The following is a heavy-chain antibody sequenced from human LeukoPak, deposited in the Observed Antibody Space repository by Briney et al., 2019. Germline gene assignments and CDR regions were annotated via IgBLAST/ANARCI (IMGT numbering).Heavy chain of an antibody. Sequence: GGSLRLSCAASGFTFSSYWMNWVRQAPGKGLEWVANINQDGSEKYYVDSVKGRFTISRDNGKNSLYLQLNSLRAEDTAVYYCAREGPGEYFEYWGQGTLVTVSS. CDR1: GFTFSSYW. J-gene: IGHJ4*02. D-gene: IGHD3-10*01. CDR2: INQDGSEK. V-gene: IGHV3-7*01. CDR3: AREGPGEYFEY.